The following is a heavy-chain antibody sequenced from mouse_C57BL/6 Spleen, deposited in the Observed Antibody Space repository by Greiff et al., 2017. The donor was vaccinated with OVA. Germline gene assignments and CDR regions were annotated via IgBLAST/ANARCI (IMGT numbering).Heavy chain of an antibody. Sequence: EVKLVESGGGLVKPGGSLKLSCAASGFTFSSYAMSWVRQTPEKRLEWVATISDGGSYTYYPDNVKGRFTISRDNAKNNLYLQMSHLKSEDTAMYYCAREKDSSGSFAYWGQGTLVTVSA. CDR3: AREKDSSGSFAY. J-gene: IGHJ3*01. V-gene: IGHV5-4*01. D-gene: IGHD3-2*02. CDR1: GFTFSSYA. CDR2: ISDGGSYT.